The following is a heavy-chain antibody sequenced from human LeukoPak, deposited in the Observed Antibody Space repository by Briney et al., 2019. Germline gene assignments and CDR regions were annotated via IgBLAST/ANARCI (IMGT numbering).Heavy chain of an antibody. J-gene: IGHJ6*04. CDR2: ISGSGGST. Sequence: PGGSLRLSCAASGFTFSSYAMSWVRQAPGKGLEWVSAISGSGGSTYYADSVKGRSTISRDNSKNTLYLQMNSLRAEDTAVYYCAKDGSGSYYYYGMDVWGKGTTVTVSS. CDR1: GFTFSSYA. V-gene: IGHV3-23*01. D-gene: IGHD3-10*01. CDR3: AKDGSGSYYYYGMDV.